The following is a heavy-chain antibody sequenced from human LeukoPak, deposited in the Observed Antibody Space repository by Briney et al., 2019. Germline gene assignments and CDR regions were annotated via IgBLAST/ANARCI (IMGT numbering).Heavy chain of an antibody. Sequence: ASVKVSCKASGYTFTGYYMHWVRQAPGQGLEWMGWINPNSGGTNYAQKFQGRVTMTRDTSISTAYMELSRLRSDDTAVYYCARHPSRGRYNWFDPWGQGTLVTVPS. CDR1: GYTFTGYY. V-gene: IGHV1-2*02. CDR2: INPNSGGT. D-gene: IGHD3-10*01. J-gene: IGHJ5*02. CDR3: ARHPSRGRYNWFDP.